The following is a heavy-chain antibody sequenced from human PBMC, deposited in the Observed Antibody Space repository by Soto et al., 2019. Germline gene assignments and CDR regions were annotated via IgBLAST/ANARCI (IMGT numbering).Heavy chain of an antibody. Sequence: QVQLVQSGAEVKKPGASVKVSCKASGYTFTSYGISWVRQAPGQGLEWMGWISVYNGNTNYAQKLQGRVTMTTDTSTSTAYMELRSLRSDDTAVYYCARGYCSGGSCYSGYYYYYMDVWGKGTTVTVSS. CDR3: ARGYCSGGSCYSGYYYYYMDV. CDR2: ISVYNGNT. J-gene: IGHJ6*03. D-gene: IGHD2-15*01. V-gene: IGHV1-18*01. CDR1: GYTFTSYG.